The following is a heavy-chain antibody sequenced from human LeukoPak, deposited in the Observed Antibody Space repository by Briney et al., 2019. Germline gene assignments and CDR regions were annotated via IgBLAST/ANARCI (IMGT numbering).Heavy chain of an antibody. J-gene: IGHJ4*02. CDR2: ISYIGGT. V-gene: IGHV4-39*01. Sequence: SETLSLTCTVSGGAITGSSYYWGWIRQPPGKGLDWIGTISYIGGTHFNPSLQSRVSISLDTSKNQFSLKLTSVAAADSAVYYCARAYYYVSGTYVDFWGQGTRVTVSS. CDR3: ARAYYYVSGTYVDF. D-gene: IGHD3-10*01. CDR1: GGAITGSSYY.